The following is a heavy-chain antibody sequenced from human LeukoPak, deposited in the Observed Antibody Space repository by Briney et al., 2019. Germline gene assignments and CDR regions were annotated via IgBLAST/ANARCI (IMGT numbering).Heavy chain of an antibody. CDR2: LYSGGNT. J-gene: IGHJ4*02. D-gene: IGHD3-22*01. CDR3: ARESYYYDSSGYIHT. CDR1: EFTVSSNY. Sequence: GGSLRLSCAASEFTVSSNYMSWVRQAPGKGLEWVSVLYSGGNTYYADSVKGRFTISRDSSKNTLYLQMNSLRAEDTAVYYCARESYYYDSSGYIHTWGQGTLVTVSS. V-gene: IGHV3-53*01.